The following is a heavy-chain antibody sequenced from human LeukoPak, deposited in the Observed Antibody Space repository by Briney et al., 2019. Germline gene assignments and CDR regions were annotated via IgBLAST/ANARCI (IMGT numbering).Heavy chain of an antibody. Sequence: SQTLSLTCTVSGGSISSGSYYWGWIRQPAGKGLEWIGRIYTSGSTNYNPSLKSLVTISVDTSKNQFSLKLSSVTAADTAVYYCARDRSLAARVYYYYYYMDVWGKGTTVTVSS. CDR1: GGSISSGSYY. D-gene: IGHD2-15*01. J-gene: IGHJ6*03. V-gene: IGHV4-61*02. CDR3: ARDRSLAARVYYYYYYMDV. CDR2: IYTSGST.